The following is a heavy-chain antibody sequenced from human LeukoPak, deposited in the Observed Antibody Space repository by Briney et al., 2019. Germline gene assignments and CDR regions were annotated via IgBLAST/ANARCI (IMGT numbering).Heavy chain of an antibody. J-gene: IGHJ6*03. V-gene: IGHV4-59*01. Sequence: KTSETLSLTCTVSGGALSRYYWSCVRQPPGKGLEWSGYIYYSGSTNYNPSLKSRVTISVDTSRNQFSLKLSSVTAADTAVYYCAREGGYSNYAPYYYYYYMDVWGKGTTVTVSS. CDR3: AREGGYSNYAPYYYYYYMDV. CDR2: IYYSGST. CDR1: GGALSRYY. D-gene: IGHD4-11*01.